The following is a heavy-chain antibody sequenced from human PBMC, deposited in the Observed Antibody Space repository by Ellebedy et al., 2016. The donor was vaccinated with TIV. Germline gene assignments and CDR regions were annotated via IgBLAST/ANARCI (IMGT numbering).Heavy chain of an antibody. CDR1: GGSISSYY. D-gene: IGHD6-13*01. CDR2: IYYSGST. J-gene: IGHJ6*02. Sequence: SETLSLTXTVSGGSISSYYWSWIRQPPGKGLEWIGYIYYSGSTNYNPSLKSRVTISVDTSKNQFSLKLSSVTAADTAVYYCARDGRSSWYPRYYGMDVWGQGTTVTVSS. V-gene: IGHV4-59*01. CDR3: ARDGRSSWYPRYYGMDV.